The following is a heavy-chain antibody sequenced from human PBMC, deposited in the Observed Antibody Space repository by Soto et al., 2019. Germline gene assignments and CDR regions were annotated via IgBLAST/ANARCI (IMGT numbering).Heavy chain of an antibody. V-gene: IGHV3-23*01. J-gene: IGHJ4*02. Sequence: GWSLRLSCAPSVLTFSSYAMSWVRQAPGKGLEWVSAISGSGGSTYYADSVKGRFTISRDNSKNTLYLQMNSLRAEDTAVYYCAKDRVTTEGYYFDYWGQGTLVTVSS. D-gene: IGHD4-17*01. CDR2: ISGSGGST. CDR3: AKDRVTTEGYYFDY. CDR1: VLTFSSYA.